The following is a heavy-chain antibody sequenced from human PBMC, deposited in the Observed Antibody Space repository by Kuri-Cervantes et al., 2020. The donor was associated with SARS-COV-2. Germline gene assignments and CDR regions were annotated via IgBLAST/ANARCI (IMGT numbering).Heavy chain of an antibody. V-gene: IGHV3-74*01. D-gene: IGHD1-1*01. J-gene: IGHJ4*02. CDR2: INPDGSYT. Sequence: GGSLRLSCAASGFTFSGHWIHWVRQAPGKGLVWVSRINPDGSYTINADSVKGRFTPSRDNAKNMLFLQMNSLRAEDTAVYYCVRDGDHWNFDYWGQGTLVTVSS. CDR3: VRDGDHWNFDY. CDR1: GFTFSGHW.